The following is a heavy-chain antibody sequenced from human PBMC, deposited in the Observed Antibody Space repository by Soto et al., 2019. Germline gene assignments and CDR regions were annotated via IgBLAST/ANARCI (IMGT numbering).Heavy chain of an antibody. CDR3: ARDIPPSITIFGVAPSYYFDY. Sequence: GGSLRLSCAASGFTFSSYSMNWVRQAPGKGLEWVSSISSSSSYIYYADSVKGRFTISRDNAKNSLYLQMNSLRAEDTAVYYCARDIPPSITIFGVAPSYYFDYWGQGTLVTVSS. J-gene: IGHJ4*02. CDR1: GFTFSSYS. D-gene: IGHD3-3*01. CDR2: ISSSSSYI. V-gene: IGHV3-21*01.